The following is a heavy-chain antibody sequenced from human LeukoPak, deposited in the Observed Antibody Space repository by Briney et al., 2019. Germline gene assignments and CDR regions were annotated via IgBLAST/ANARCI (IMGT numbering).Heavy chain of an antibody. V-gene: IGHV3-66*01. J-gene: IGHJ3*02. CDR1: GFTVSVNY. D-gene: IGHD1-26*01. CDR3: ARDHSADYSHALDS. CDR2: MDFDGRI. Sequence: GGSLRLSCAVSGFTVSVNYMTWVRQAPGRGLEWVSSMDFDGRISYPDSVKGRFSISRDHSKNTLYLQMNSLRAEDTAVYYCARDHSADYSHALDSWGQGTVVTVSS.